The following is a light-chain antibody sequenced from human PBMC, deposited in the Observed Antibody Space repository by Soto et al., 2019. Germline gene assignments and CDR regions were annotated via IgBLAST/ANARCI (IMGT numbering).Light chain of an antibody. CDR3: TSFAPGRIYV. CDR1: SSDVGGYNY. J-gene: IGLJ1*01. V-gene: IGLV2-11*01. Sequence: QSALTQPRSVSGSPGQSVTISCTGTSSDVGGYNYVSWYQQHPGKAPKLMIYDVSKRPSGVPDRFSGSKSDNTASLTISGLQAEDEADYYCTSFAPGRIYVFGSGTKVTVL. CDR2: DVS.